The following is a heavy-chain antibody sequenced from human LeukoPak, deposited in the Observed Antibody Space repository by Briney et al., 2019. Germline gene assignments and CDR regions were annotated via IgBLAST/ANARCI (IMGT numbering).Heavy chain of an antibody. D-gene: IGHD2-2*01. Sequence: ASVKVSCKASGYTFTNYGINWVRQAPGRGLEWMGWISAYNDNTHYAQNFQGRVTMTTDTSTSTAYMDLRSLTSDDTAVYYCARIGCSSSACYGNSVDPWGQGTLVTVSS. CDR1: GYTFTNYG. V-gene: IGHV1-18*01. CDR3: ARIGCSSSACYGNSVDP. J-gene: IGHJ5*02. CDR2: ISAYNDNT.